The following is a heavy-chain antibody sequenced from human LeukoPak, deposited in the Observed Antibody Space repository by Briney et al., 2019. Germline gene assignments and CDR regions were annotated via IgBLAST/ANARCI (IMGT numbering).Heavy chain of an antibody. V-gene: IGHV3-43*02. Sequence: PGGSLRLSCAASGFTFDDYAMHWVRHAPGKGLEWVSLISGDGGSTYYADSVKGRFTISRDNSKNSLYLQMNSLRTEDTALYYCAKAWYCSGGSCDTIDYWGQGTLVTVSS. J-gene: IGHJ4*02. D-gene: IGHD2-15*01. CDR1: GFTFDDYA. CDR2: ISGDGGST. CDR3: AKAWYCSGGSCDTIDY.